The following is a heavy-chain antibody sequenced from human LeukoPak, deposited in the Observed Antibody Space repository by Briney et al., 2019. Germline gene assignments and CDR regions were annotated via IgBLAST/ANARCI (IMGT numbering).Heavy chain of an antibody. J-gene: IGHJ5*02. CDR2: FYTSGST. CDR3: ARDFACGSTNCGSWFDP. D-gene: IGHD2-2*01. V-gene: IGHV4-4*07. CDR1: GGSISSYS. Sequence: SETLSLTCTVSGGSISSYSWSWIRQPAGKGLEWIGRFYTSGSTNYNPSLKSRVTMSVDTSKNQFSLKLSSVAAADTAMYYCARDFACGSTNCGSWFDPWGQGTLVSVSS.